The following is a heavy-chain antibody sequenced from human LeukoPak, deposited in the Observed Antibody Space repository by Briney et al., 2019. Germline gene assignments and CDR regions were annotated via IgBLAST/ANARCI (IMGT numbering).Heavy chain of an antibody. D-gene: IGHD6-6*01. CDR1: GFTFSSYG. CDR2: IRYDGSNK. J-gene: IGHJ3*02. V-gene: IGHV3-30*02. CDR3: ARDSSLAAREDAFDI. Sequence: GGSLRLSCAASGFTFSSYGMHWVRQAPGKGLEWVAFIRYDGSNKYYADSVKGRFTIPRDNSKNTLYLQMNSLRAEDTAVYYCARDSSLAAREDAFDIWGQGTMVTVSS.